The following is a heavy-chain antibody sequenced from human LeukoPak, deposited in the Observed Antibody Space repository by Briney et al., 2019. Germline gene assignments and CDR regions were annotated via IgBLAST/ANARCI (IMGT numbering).Heavy chain of an antibody. CDR1: GFTFSSYG. D-gene: IGHD3-3*01. J-gene: IGHJ3*02. CDR2: ISYDGSNK. V-gene: IGHV3-30*18. Sequence: GGSLRLSCAASGFTFSSYGMHWVRQAPGKGLGWVAVISYDGSNKYYADSVKGRFTISRDNSKNTLYLQMNSLRAEDTAMFYCAKGRYEIYDFWSEEAFDIWGQGTMATVSS. CDR3: AKGRYEIYDFWSEEAFDI.